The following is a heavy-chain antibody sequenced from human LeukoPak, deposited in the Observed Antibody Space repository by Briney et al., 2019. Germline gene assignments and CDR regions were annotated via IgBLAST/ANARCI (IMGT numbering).Heavy chain of an antibody. Sequence: GGSLRLSCAASGFTVSSNYMSWVRQAPGKGLEWVSVIYSGGSTYYADSVKGRFTISRDNSKNTLYLQMNSPRAENTAVYYCAREDPRGYYFDYWGQGSLVTVSS. CDR3: AREDPRGYYFDY. CDR2: IYSGGST. CDR1: GFTVSSNY. V-gene: IGHV3-53*01. D-gene: IGHD3-16*01. J-gene: IGHJ4*02.